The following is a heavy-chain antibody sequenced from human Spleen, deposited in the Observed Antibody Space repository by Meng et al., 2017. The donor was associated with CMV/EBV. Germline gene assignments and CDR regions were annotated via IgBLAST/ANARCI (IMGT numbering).Heavy chain of an antibody. Sequence: GESLKISCAASGFTFISYGMHWVRQAPGKGLEWVAFIRYDGSNKYYADSVKGRFTISRDNSKNTLYLQMNSLRAEDTAVYYCAKDGTYYDFWSGSPLNWFDPWGQGTLVTVSS. D-gene: IGHD3-3*01. CDR2: IRYDGSNK. J-gene: IGHJ5*02. CDR1: GFTFISYG. CDR3: AKDGTYYDFWSGSPLNWFDP. V-gene: IGHV3-30*02.